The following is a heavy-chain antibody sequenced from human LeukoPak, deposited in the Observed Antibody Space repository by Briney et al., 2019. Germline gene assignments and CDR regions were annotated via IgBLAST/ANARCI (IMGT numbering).Heavy chain of an antibody. CDR2: IHSGGNNK. CDR1: GFTFRSYG. D-gene: IGHD6-19*01. CDR3: AKDNSGWTFDR. V-gene: IGHV3-30*02. Sequence: GGSLRLSCGASGFTFRSYGMRWVRQAPGKGLEWVAFIHSGGNNKYYADSVKGRFTVSRDNSKNTLYLQMNSLRGEDTAVYYCAKDNSGWTFDRWGQGTLVTVSS. J-gene: IGHJ5*02.